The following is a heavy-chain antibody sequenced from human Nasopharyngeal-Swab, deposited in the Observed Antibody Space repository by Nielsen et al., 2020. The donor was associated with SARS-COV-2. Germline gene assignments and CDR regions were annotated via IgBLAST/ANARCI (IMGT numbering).Heavy chain of an antibody. CDR1: GGSISSYY. CDR2: IYYSGST. V-gene: IGHV4-59*01. J-gene: IGHJ5*02. CDR3: ARGAIFGVVIDWFDP. D-gene: IGHD3-3*01. Sequence: SETLSLTCTVSGGSISSYYWSWIRQPPGKGLEWIGYIYYSGSTNYNPSLKSRVTISVDTSKHQFSLKLSSVTAADTAVYYCARGAIFGVVIDWFDPWGQGTLVTVPS.